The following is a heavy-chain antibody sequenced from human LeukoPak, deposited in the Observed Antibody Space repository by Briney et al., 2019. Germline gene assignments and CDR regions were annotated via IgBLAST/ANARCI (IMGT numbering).Heavy chain of an antibody. J-gene: IGHJ4*02. Sequence: SETLSLTCAVYGGSFSGYYWSWIRQPPGKGLEWIGEINHSGSTNYNPSLKSRVTISVDTSKNQFSLKLGSVTAADTAVYYCARGGGSYYYWGQGTLVTVSS. CDR1: GGSFSGYY. V-gene: IGHV4-34*01. CDR2: INHSGST. CDR3: ARGGGSYYY. D-gene: IGHD1-26*01.